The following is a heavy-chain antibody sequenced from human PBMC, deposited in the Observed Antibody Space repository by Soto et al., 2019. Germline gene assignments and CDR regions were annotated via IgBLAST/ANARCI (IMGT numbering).Heavy chain of an antibody. D-gene: IGHD4-17*01. Sequence: QVQLVESGGGVVQPGRSLRLSCVASGFTFGDHSMHWVRQAPGKGLEWVALISHDGSETYYVDSVKGRFTTSRDISKNTLYLQMNSLRTEDTAVYYCARDHYSDGDYWGQGTLVTVSS. CDR2: ISHDGSET. CDR1: GFTFGDHS. J-gene: IGHJ4*02. CDR3: ARDHYSDGDY. V-gene: IGHV3-30-3*01.